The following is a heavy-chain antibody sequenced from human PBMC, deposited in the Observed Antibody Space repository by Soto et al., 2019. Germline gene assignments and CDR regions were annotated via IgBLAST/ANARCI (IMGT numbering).Heavy chain of an antibody. CDR3: ANFNWDFDL. CDR1: GGSISSYF. CDR2: IYYTGST. Sequence: QVQLQESGPGLVKPSETLSLTCTVSGGSISSYFWSWIRQPPGKGLEWIGYIYYTGSTNYNPSLKSRVTISVDTSKNQSSLKLSSVTAADTAVYYCANFNWDFDLWGRGTLVTVSS. J-gene: IGHJ2*01. V-gene: IGHV4-59*01.